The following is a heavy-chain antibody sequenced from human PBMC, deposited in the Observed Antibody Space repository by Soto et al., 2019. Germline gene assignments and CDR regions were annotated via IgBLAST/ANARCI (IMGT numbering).Heavy chain of an antibody. J-gene: IGHJ1*01. Sequence: GESLKISCAASGFTFSIYAMSWVRQAPGKGLEWVSAISGSGGGTYYADSVEGRFTISRDNSKNTLYLQMNSLRVDDTAIYYCAKARATSTPAPGSYWGQGTLVTVSS. CDR1: GFTFSIYA. D-gene: IGHD1-26*01. V-gene: IGHV3-23*01. CDR2: ISGSGGGT. CDR3: AKARATSTPAPGSY.